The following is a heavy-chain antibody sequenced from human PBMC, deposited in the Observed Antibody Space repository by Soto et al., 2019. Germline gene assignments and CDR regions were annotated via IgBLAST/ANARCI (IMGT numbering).Heavy chain of an antibody. CDR3: ARDGGVGDLLMDV. CDR2: IWYDGSNK. CDR1: GFTFSSYG. D-gene: IGHD3-16*01. Sequence: QVQLVESGGGVVQPGRSLRLSCAASGFTFSSYGMHWVRQAPGKGLEWVAVIWYDGSNKYYADSVKGRFTVSRDNSKNTLYLQMNSLRAEDTAVYYCARDGGVGDLLMDVWGKGTTVTVSS. J-gene: IGHJ6*03. V-gene: IGHV3-33*01.